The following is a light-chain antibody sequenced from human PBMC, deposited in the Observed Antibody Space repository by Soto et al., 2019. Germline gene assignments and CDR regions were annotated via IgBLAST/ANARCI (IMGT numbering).Light chain of an antibody. CDR3: RSYTGSSTHV. CDR1: SSDVGGYNY. J-gene: IGLJ1*01. Sequence: QSALTQPASVSGSPGQSITISCTGTSSDVGGYNYVSWYQQHPGKAPKLMIYDVSNRPSGVSNRFSGSKSGNTASLTISGLQAEDEADYYCRSYTGSSTHVFGTGTKLTVL. V-gene: IGLV2-14*01. CDR2: DVS.